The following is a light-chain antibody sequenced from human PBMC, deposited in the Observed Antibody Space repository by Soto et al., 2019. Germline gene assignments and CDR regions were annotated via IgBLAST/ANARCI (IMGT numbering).Light chain of an antibody. CDR1: SSNIGKNY. Sequence: QSVLTQPPSVSAAPGQKVTISCSGSSSNIGKNYVTWYQQLPGTAPKLLIYDNNQRPSGIPDRFSGSKSGTSATLGITGLQTGDEADYYCGTWDSSLSAVVFGGGTQLTVL. CDR3: GTWDSSLSAVV. V-gene: IGLV1-51*01. CDR2: DNN. J-gene: IGLJ2*01.